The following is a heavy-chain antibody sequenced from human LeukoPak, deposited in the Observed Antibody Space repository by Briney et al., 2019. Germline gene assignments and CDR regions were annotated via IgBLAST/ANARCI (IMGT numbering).Heavy chain of an antibody. CDR2: LSWDEDNT. Sequence: GGSLRRSCAASGFTFQAYSMHWVRQAPGKGLEWVSLLSWDEDNTFYANSVKGRFTISRDNSKNSLYLQMNSLRSEDTALYYCAKDRGTSWYEGKGGYMDVWGKGTTVTVSS. CDR1: GFTFQAYS. D-gene: IGHD6-13*01. V-gene: IGHV3-43*01. CDR3: AKDRGTSWYEGKGGYMDV. J-gene: IGHJ6*03.